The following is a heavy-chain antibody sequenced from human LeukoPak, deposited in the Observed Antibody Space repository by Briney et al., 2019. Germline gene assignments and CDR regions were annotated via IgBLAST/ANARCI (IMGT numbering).Heavy chain of an antibody. J-gene: IGHJ4*02. CDR3: VLKVRFDY. CDR1: GFTFSSYA. Sequence: GGSLRLSCAASGFTFSSYAMHWVRQAPGKGLEWVAVISYDGSNKYGDSVKGRFTISRDNSKDTLSLQMNSLRAEDTAVYYCVLKVRFDYWGQGTLVTVSS. V-gene: IGHV3-30*04. CDR2: ISYDGSNK. D-gene: IGHD2-15*01.